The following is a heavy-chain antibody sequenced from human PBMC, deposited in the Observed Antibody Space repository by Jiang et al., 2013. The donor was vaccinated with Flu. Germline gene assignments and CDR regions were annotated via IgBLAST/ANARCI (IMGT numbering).Heavy chain of an antibody. CDR2: MSGDGSRT. D-gene: IGHD4-11*01. CDR3: ARDMGNYAILDY. J-gene: IGHJ4*02. V-gene: IGHV3-74*01. Sequence: GGGLVQPGGSLRLSCAASDFSFSRFWMHWVRQAPGKGLMWVARMSGDGSRTAYADSVKGRFTISRDNAKNTLYLQMNSLRGEDTAVYFCARDMGNYAILDYWGQGTLVSVSS. CDR1: DFSFSRFW.